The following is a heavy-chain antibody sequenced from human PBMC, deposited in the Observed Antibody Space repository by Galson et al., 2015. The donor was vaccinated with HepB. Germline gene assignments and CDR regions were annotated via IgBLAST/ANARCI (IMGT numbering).Heavy chain of an antibody. J-gene: IGHJ4*02. V-gene: IGHV3-33*01. CDR3: ARPYRPDECEFLIDY. CDR2: ICSDGTSE. Sequence: SLRLSCAASGFTFSAYGMHWVRQAPGKGLEWVAVICSDGTSEYYADSVKGRFTISRDNSKNTLYLQLNSPRAEDTAVYYCARPYRPDECEFLIDYWGRGTLVTVSS. D-gene: IGHD3-10*01. CDR1: GFTFSAYG.